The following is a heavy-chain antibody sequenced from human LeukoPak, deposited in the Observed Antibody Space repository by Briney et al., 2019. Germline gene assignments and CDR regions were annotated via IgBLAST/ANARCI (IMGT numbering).Heavy chain of an antibody. Sequence: SVKVSCKASGGTFSSHAISWVRQAPGQGLEWMGGIIPIFGTANYAQKFQGRVTITADESTSTAYMELSSLRSEDTAVYYCARDRYSGYDSLGYWGQGTLVTVSS. D-gene: IGHD5-12*01. CDR2: IIPIFGTA. J-gene: IGHJ4*02. CDR3: ARDRYSGYDSLGY. CDR1: GGTFSSHA. V-gene: IGHV1-69*13.